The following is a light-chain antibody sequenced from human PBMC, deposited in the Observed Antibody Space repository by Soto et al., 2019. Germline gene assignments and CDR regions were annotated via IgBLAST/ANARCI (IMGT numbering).Light chain of an antibody. CDR2: SNN. CDR1: TSNIGRNT. Sequence: QSVLTQPPSASGPPGQRVTISCSGSTSNIGRNTVNWYKQLPGTAPKLLIHSNNLRPSGVPDRFSASESASSASLDISGLQSEDEADYYCAVWADSLNGFPFGAGTKVTV. V-gene: IGLV1-44*01. J-gene: IGLJ1*01. CDR3: AVWADSLNGFP.